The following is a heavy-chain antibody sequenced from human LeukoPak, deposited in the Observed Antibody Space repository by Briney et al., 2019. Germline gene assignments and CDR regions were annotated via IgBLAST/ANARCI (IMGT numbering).Heavy chain of an antibody. J-gene: IGHJ4*02. CDR3: AKEIAAIGIPVVDY. V-gene: IGHV3-23*01. Sequence: PGGSLGLSCAASGFTFSNYAMSWVRQAPGKGLEWVSGISSGGDPFYPDSVKGRFTISRDNSKNTLYLQMNSLRAADTAIYYCAKEIAAIGIPVVDYWGQGTLVTVSS. CDR2: ISSGGDP. D-gene: IGHD6-13*01. CDR1: GFTFSNYA.